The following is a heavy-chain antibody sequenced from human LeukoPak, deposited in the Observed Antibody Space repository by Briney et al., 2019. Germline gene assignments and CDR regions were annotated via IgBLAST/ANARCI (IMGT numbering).Heavy chain of an antibody. CDR1: GFTFTSSA. D-gene: IGHD5-18*01. CDR2: IVVGSGNT. CDR3: AASGYSYGYGMDY. J-gene: IGHJ4*02. V-gene: IGHV1-58*02. Sequence: EASVKVSCKASGFTFTSSAMQWVRQARGQRLEWIGWIVVGSGNTNYAQKFQERVTITRDMSTSTAYTELSSLRSEDTAVFYCAASGYSYGYGMDYWGQGTLVTVSS.